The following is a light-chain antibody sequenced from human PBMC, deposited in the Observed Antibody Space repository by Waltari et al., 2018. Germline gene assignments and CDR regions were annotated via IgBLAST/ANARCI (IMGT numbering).Light chain of an antibody. Sequence: QSVLTQPPSVSAAPGQKVTISCSGSASNIGNSYVSWYQQFPGAAPKVLIYGNDNGTTGIPDRFSGSKSGTSATLDITGLQTGDEADYYCGTWDNTLSAVFGGGTKVTVL. J-gene: IGLJ2*01. CDR1: ASNIGNSY. V-gene: IGLV1-51*02. CDR3: GTWDNTLSAV. CDR2: GND.